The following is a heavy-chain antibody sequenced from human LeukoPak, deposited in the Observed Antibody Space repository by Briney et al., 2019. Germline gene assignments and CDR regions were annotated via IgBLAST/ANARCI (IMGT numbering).Heavy chain of an antibody. D-gene: IGHD3-22*01. CDR2: IYYSGST. CDR1: GGSISSGGYY. J-gene: IGHJ4*02. CDR3: ARGGGYYYGVDY. Sequence: SETLSLTCTVSGGSISSGGYYWSWLRQHPGKGLEWIGYIYYSGSTYYNPSLKSRVTISGDTSKNQCSLKLCSVTAADTAVYYCARGGGYYYGVDYWGQGTLVTVSS. V-gene: IGHV4-31*03.